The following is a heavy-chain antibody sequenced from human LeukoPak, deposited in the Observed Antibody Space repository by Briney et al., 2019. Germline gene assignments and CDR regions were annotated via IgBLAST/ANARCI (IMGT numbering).Heavy chain of an antibody. CDR3: ARYRLVWLPAPVFDY. J-gene: IGHJ4*02. CDR2: ISSSRTT. CDR1: GFTFSSFA. D-gene: IGHD6-19*01. Sequence: GGSLRLSCAASGFTFSSFAMSWVRQAPGKGLEWVSYISSSRTTSYADSVKGRFTISRDNAKSSLYLQMNSLRAEDTAVYYCARYRLVWLPAPVFDYWGPGTQVTVSS. V-gene: IGHV3-48*04.